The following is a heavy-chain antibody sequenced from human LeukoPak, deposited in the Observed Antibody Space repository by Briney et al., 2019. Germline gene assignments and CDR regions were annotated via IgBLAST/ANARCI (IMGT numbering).Heavy chain of an antibody. CDR3: AKDKTSGSYGGAFDY. J-gene: IGHJ4*02. Sequence: PGGSLRLSCAASGFTFSSYAMSWVRQAPGKGLEWVSAISGSGGSTHYADSVKGRFTISRDNSKDTLYLQMNSLRAEDTAVYYCAKDKTSGSYGGAFDYWGQGTLVTVSS. D-gene: IGHD1-26*01. CDR2: ISGSGGST. V-gene: IGHV3-23*01. CDR1: GFTFSSYA.